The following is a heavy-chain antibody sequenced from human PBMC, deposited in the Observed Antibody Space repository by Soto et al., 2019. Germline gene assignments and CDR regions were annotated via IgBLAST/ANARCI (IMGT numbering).Heavy chain of an antibody. CDR1: GYTFTSYA. Sequence: ASVKVSCKASGYTFTSYAMHWVRQAPGQRLEWMGWINAGNGNTKYSQKFQGRVTITRDTSASTAYMELSSLRSEDTAVYYCATPGIAVAGTDLVTRAHSDYYGMDVWGQGTTVTVSS. D-gene: IGHD6-19*01. J-gene: IGHJ6*02. V-gene: IGHV1-3*01. CDR3: ATPGIAVAGTDLVTRAHSDYYGMDV. CDR2: INAGNGNT.